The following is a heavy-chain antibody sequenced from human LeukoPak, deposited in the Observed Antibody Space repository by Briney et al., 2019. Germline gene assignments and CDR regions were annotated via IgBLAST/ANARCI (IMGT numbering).Heavy chain of an antibody. J-gene: IGHJ3*02. CDR3: AKRKRYDSSGYYHDAFDI. Sequence: GGTLRLSGAASGFTFSGYGMSWVRQAPGKGLKGFSAISGSGGSTYYADSVKGRFTISRDNSKNTLYLQMNSLRAEDTAVYYCAKRKRYDSSGYYHDAFDIWGQGTMVAVSS. CDR1: GFTFSGYG. CDR2: ISGSGGST. D-gene: IGHD3-22*01. V-gene: IGHV3-23*01.